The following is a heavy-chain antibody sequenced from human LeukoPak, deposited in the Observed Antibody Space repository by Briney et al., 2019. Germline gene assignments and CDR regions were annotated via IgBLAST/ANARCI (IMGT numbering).Heavy chain of an antibody. CDR3: AKDGGVDKRFDY. CDR1: GFIFTKYW. CDR2: VNSDGSAT. Sequence: PGGSLRLSCAASGFIFTKYWMRWVRQAPGKGLVWVSHVNSDGSATSYADSVKGRFTISRDNAKNSLYLQMNSLRAEDTALYYCAKDGGVDKRFDYWGQGTLVTVSS. J-gene: IGHJ4*02. D-gene: IGHD5-12*01. V-gene: IGHV3-74*01.